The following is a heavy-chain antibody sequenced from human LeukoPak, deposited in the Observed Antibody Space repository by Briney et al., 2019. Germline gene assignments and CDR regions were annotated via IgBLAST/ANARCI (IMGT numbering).Heavy chain of an antibody. Sequence: GGSLRLSCAASGFTFSSYEMNWVRQAPGKGLEWVSYISSSGSTIYYADSVKGRFTISRDNAKNSLSLQMNSLRAEDTAVYYCARPSDHYYYCMDVWGQGTTVTVSS. CDR1: GFTFSSYE. CDR2: ISSSGSTI. J-gene: IGHJ6*02. CDR3: ARPSDHYYYCMDV. V-gene: IGHV3-48*03.